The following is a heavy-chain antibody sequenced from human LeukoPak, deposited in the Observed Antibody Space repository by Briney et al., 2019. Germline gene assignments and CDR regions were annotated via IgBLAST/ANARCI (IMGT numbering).Heavy chain of an antibody. J-gene: IGHJ4*02. V-gene: IGHV3-23*01. D-gene: IGHD3-22*01. CDR2: IGGSGGST. CDR3: AKTDSSGYLPIH. Sequence: GGSLRLSCAASGFTFSPYAMSWVRQAPGKGLEWVSAIGGSGGSTYYADSVKGRFTISRDNSKNTLYLQMNSLRAEDTAVYYCAKTDSSGYLPIHWGQGTLVTVSS. CDR1: GFTFSPYA.